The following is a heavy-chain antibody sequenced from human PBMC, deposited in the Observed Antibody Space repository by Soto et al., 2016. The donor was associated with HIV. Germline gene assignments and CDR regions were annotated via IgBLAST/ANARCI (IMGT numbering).Heavy chain of an antibody. V-gene: IGHV3-23*01. D-gene: IGHD1-1*01. CDR3: AKDLGNTIGQTGY. CDR2: IHGSGDTA. Sequence: EVQLLESGGGLVQPGESLRLSCTASGLIFNNYAMSWVRQAPGKGLEWVSSIHGSGDTAYYADSVKGRFIISRDNFRNTLFLQMNNLRVEDTATYYCAKDLGNTIGQTGYWGQGTLVIVSS. J-gene: IGHJ4*02. CDR1: GLIFNNYA.